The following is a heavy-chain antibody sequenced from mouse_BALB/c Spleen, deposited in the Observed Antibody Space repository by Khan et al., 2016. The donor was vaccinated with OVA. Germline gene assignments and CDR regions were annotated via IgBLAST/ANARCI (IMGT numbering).Heavy chain of an antibody. D-gene: IGHD2-4*01. J-gene: IGHJ3*01. CDR2: INYSGNT. Sequence: EVQLVESGPGLVKPSQSLSLTCTVTGYSITSEYAWNWIRQFPGNKLEWMGYINYSGNTRFNPSLKSRTSITRNTTKNQFFLQLNSVTTEDTAIYYCARKDYYDYDPFPYWGQGTLVTVSA. CDR1: GYSITSEYA. CDR3: ARKDYYDYDPFPY. V-gene: IGHV3-2*02.